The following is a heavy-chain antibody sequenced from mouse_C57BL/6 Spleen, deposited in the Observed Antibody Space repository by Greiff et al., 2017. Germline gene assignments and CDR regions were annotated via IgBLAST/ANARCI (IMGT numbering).Heavy chain of an antibody. V-gene: IGHV1-15*01. J-gene: IGHJ4*01. CDR1: GYTFTDYE. Sequence: QVQLQQSGAELVRPGASVTLSCKASGYTFTDYEMHWVKQTPVHGLEWIGAIDPETGGTAYNQKFKGKAILTADKSSSTAYMELRSLTSEDSAVYYCSDYDHYYAMDYWGQGTSVTVSS. CDR2: IDPETGGT. D-gene: IGHD2-4*01. CDR3: SDYDHYYAMDY.